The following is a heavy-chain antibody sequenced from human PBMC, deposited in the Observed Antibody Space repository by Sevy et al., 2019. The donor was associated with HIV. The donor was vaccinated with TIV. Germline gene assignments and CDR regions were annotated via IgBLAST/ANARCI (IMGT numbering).Heavy chain of an antibody. Sequence: GGSLRLSCAASGFIFSKYSMSWVRQPPGKGLEWVSTLSFGCGEINYADSVKGRFTISRDNSKSSVYLQMNNLRPEDTAVYYCAREGCTKPHDYWGQGTLVTVSS. CDR3: AREGCTKPHDY. D-gene: IGHD2-8*01. CDR1: GFIFSKYS. J-gene: IGHJ4*02. V-gene: IGHV3-23*01. CDR2: LSFGCGEI.